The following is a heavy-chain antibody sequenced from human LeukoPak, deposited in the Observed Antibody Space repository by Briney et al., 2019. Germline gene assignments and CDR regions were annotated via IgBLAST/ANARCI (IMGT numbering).Heavy chain of an antibody. Sequence: SETLSLTCAVYGGSFSGYYWSWIRQPPGKGLEWIGEINHSGSTNYNPSLKSRDTISVDTSKNQFSLKLSSVTAADTAVYYCARGVGYCSSTSCKRGFDPWGQGTLVTVSS. CDR2: INHSGST. CDR1: GGSFSGYY. D-gene: IGHD2-2*03. CDR3: ARGVGYCSSTSCKRGFDP. J-gene: IGHJ5*02. V-gene: IGHV4-34*01.